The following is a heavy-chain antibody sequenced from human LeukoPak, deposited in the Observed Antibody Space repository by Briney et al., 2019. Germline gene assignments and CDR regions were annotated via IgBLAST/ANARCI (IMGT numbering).Heavy chain of an antibody. CDR1: GFTFSSYS. J-gene: IGHJ4*02. V-gene: IGHV3-21*01. CDR2: ISSSSYI. CDR3: ARDQQLVMASFDY. D-gene: IGHD6-13*01. Sequence: GGSLRLSCAASGFTFSSYSMNWVRQAPGKGLEWVSSISSSSYIYYADSVKGRFTISRDNAKNSLYLQMNSLRAEDTAVYYCARDQQLVMASFDYWGQGTLVTVSS.